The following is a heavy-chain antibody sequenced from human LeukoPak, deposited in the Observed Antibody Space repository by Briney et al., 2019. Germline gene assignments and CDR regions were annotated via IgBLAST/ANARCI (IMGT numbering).Heavy chain of an antibody. J-gene: IGHJ5*02. CDR2: ISSSSSYI. CDR3: ASPPIAVAGLFDP. CDR1: GFTFSSYS. V-gene: IGHV3-21*01. Sequence: GGSLRLSCAASGFTFSSYSMNWVRQAPGKGLEWVSSISSSSSYIYYADSVKGRFTISRDNAKNSLYLQMNSLRAEDTAVYYCASPPIAVAGLFDPWGQGTLVTVSS. D-gene: IGHD6-19*01.